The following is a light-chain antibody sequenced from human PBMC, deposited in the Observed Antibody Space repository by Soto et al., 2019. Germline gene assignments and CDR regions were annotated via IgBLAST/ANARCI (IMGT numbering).Light chain of an antibody. J-gene: IGLJ3*02. CDR1: SSDVGGFNY. Sequence: QSALTQPRSVSGSPAQSVTISCTGTSSDVGGFNYVSWYQQHPGKAPKLMIYDVTERSSGVPDRFSGSKSGNTASLTISGLQAEDEADYYSCSYGGTDTFWVFGGGTKVTVL. V-gene: IGLV2-11*01. CDR2: DVT. CDR3: CSYGGTDTFWV.